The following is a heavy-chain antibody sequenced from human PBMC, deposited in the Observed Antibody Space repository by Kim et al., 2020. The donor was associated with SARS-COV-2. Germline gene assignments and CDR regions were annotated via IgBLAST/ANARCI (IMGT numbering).Heavy chain of an antibody. Sequence: SETLSLTCAVYGGSFSGYYWSWIRQPPGKGLEWIGEINHSGSTNYNPSLKSRVTISVDTSKNQFSLKLSSVTAADTAVYYCARGRAQDCTNGVCPPSVRYFDLWGRGTLVTVSS. CDR2: INHSGST. D-gene: IGHD2-8*01. J-gene: IGHJ2*01. CDR1: GGSFSGYY. CDR3: ARGRAQDCTNGVCPPSVRYFDL. V-gene: IGHV4-34*01.